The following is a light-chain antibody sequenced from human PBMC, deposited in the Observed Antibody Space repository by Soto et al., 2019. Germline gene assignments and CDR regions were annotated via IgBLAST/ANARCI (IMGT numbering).Light chain of an antibody. CDR1: SSDFGDDKY. J-gene: IGLJ2*01. Sequence: QSALTQPASVSGSPGQSITVSCTGSSSDFGDDKYVSWYQQQPGKGPNLLIYGVNSRPSGISDRFSGSKSVNTASLTISGLQAEDEADYYCCSYAGNYVVFGGGTQLTVL. CDR3: CSYAGNYVV. V-gene: IGLV2-14*01. CDR2: GVN.